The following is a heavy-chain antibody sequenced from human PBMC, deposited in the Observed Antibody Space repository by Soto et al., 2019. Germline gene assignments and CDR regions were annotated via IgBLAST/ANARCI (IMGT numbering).Heavy chain of an antibody. V-gene: IGHV3-43D*04. Sequence: PGGSLRLSCAASGFTFDDYAMHWVRQAPGKGLEWVSLISWDGGSTYYADSVKGRFTISRDNSKNSLYLQMNSLRAEDTALYYCAKDRAVGSSTSMDVWGQGTTVTVSS. J-gene: IGHJ6*02. CDR2: ISWDGGST. CDR3: AKDRAVGSSTSMDV. CDR1: GFTFDDYA. D-gene: IGHD3-10*01.